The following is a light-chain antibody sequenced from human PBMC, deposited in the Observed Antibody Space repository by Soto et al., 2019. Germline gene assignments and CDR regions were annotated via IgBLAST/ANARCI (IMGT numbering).Light chain of an antibody. Sequence: EIVLTQSPATLSLSPGERATLSCRASQSVSSYLAWYQQKPGQAPRLLIYDASNRATGIPARFSGSGSGTEFTLTISSLQSEDFAVYYCQQYNDWLGTFGPGTKVHLK. CDR2: DAS. J-gene: IGKJ3*01. CDR1: QSVSSY. CDR3: QQYNDWLGT. V-gene: IGKV3-11*01.